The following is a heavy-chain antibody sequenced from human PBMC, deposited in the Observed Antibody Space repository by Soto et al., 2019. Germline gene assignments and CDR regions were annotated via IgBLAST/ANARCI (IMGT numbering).Heavy chain of an antibody. D-gene: IGHD1-26*01. CDR2: IYTSGST. J-gene: IGHJ3*02. Sequence: SETLSLTCTVSGGSISSYYWSWIRQPAGKGLEWIGRIYTSGSTNYNPSLKSRVTMSVDTSKNQFSLKLSSVTAADTAVYYCARAGASYSGSYRANAFDIWGQGTMVTVSS. CDR1: GGSISSYY. CDR3: ARAGASYSGSYRANAFDI. V-gene: IGHV4-4*07.